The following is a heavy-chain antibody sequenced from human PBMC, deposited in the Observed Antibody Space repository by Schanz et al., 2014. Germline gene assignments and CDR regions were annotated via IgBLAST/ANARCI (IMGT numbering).Heavy chain of an antibody. CDR3: TRSTLWSCDV. J-gene: IGHJ3*01. CDR2: IFHSGTT. CDR1: GGSISSGVW. Sequence: QVQLQESGPGLVKPSGTLSLTCVVSGGSISSGVWWTWARQSPGKGLEWIGEIFHSGTTNYNPSLQILVTISVDKSKTHFSLILSSVTAADTAVYYCTRSTLWSCDVWGRGTMVIVSS. V-gene: IGHV4-4*02. D-gene: IGHD2-21*01.